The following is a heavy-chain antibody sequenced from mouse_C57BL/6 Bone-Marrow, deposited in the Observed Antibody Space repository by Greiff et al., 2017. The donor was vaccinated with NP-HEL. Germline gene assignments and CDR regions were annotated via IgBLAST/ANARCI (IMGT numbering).Heavy chain of an antibody. J-gene: IGHJ2*01. D-gene: IGHD2-2*01. V-gene: IGHV1-82*01. CDR2: IYPGDGDT. Sequence: VQLVESGPELVKPGASVKISCKASGYAFSSSWMNWVKQRPGQGLEWIGRIYPGDGDTNYNGKFKGKATLTADKSSSTAYMQLSSLTSEDSAVYFCARELNGYGNYWGQGTTLTVSS. CDR3: ARELNGYGNY. CDR1: GYAFSSSW.